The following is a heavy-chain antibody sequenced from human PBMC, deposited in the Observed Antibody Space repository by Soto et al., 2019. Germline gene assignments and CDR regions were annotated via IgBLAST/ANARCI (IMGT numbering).Heavy chain of an antibody. V-gene: IGHV5-51*01. CDR1: GYSFTSYW. J-gene: IGHJ4*02. CDR3: ARRHYYDSSGYYGPYGY. Sequence: ESLTSSCTGSGYSFTSYWIGLVRQMPGKGLEWMGIIYPGDSDTRYSPSFQGKVTISADKSISTAYLQWSSLKASDTAMYYCARRHYYDSSGYYGPYGYWGQGTLVTVYS. D-gene: IGHD3-22*01. CDR2: IYPGDSDT.